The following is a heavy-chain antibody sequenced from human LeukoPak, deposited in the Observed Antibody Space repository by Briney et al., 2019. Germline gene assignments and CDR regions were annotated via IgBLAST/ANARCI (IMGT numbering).Heavy chain of an antibody. CDR2: ISSSSSYI. Sequence: GGSLRLSCAASGFTFSSYSMNCVRQAPGKGLECVSSISSSSSYIYYADSVKGRFTISRDNAKNSLYLQMNSLRDEDTAVYYCAGGYYYGSGSLDYWGQGTLVTVSS. D-gene: IGHD3-10*01. J-gene: IGHJ4*02. CDR1: GFTFSSYS. CDR3: AGGYYYGSGSLDY. V-gene: IGHV3-21*01.